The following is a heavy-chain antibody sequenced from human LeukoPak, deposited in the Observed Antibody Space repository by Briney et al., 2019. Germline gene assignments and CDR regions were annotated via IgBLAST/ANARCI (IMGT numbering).Heavy chain of an antibody. J-gene: IGHJ6*03. CDR1: GYTFTSYG. D-gene: IGHD3-10*01. Sequence: GASVKVSCKASGYTFTSYGISWVRQAPGQGLEWMGWISAYNGNTNYAQKLRGRVTMTTDTSTSTAYMELRSLRSDDTAVYYCARYLDRYYYGSGSYQLNYYYYYYMDVWGKGTTVTVSS. CDR3: ARYLDRYYYGSGSYQLNYYYYYYMDV. V-gene: IGHV1-18*01. CDR2: ISAYNGNT.